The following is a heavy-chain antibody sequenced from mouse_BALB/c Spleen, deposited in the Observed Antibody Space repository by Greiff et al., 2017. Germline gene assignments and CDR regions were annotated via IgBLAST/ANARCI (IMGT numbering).Heavy chain of an antibody. CDR2: SRNKANDYTT. CDR1: GFTFSDFY. V-gene: IGHV7-1*02. D-gene: IGHD1-1*01. Sequence: EVKLMESGGGLVQPGGSLRLSCATSGFTFSDFYMEWVRQPPGKRLEWIAASRNKANDYTTEYSASVKGRFIVSRDTSQSILYLQMNALRAEDTAIYYCARDAPYYYGSSPFDYWGQGTTLTVSS. CDR3: ARDAPYYYGSSPFDY. J-gene: IGHJ2*01.